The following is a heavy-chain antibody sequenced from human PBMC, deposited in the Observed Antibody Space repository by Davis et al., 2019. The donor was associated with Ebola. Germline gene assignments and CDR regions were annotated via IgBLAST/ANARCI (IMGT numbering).Heavy chain of an antibody. J-gene: IGHJ6*03. D-gene: IGHD2-2*01. Sequence: GESLKISCTASGFTFGDYAMSWFRQAPGKGLEWVGFIRSKAYGGTTEYAASVKGRFTISRDDSKSIAYLQMNSLKTEDTAVYYCTRSCSSTSCYCYMDVWGKGTTVTVSS. CDR1: GFTFGDYA. V-gene: IGHV3-49*03. CDR2: IRSKAYGGTT. CDR3: TRSCSSTSCYCYMDV.